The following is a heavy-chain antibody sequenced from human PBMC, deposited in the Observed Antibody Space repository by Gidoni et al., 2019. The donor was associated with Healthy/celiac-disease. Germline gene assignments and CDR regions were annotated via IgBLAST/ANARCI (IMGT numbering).Heavy chain of an antibody. CDR3: ARGPRRGRAFDY. CDR1: GGSFRGYY. J-gene: IGHJ4*02. D-gene: IGHD3-10*01. Sequence: QVQLQQWGAGLLKPSETLSLTCAVYGGSFRGYYWSWIRQPPGKGLEWNGEINHSGSTNYNPSLKSRVTISVDTSKNQFSLKLSSVTAADTAVYYCARGPRRGRAFDYWGQGTLVTVSS. CDR2: INHSGST. V-gene: IGHV4-34*01.